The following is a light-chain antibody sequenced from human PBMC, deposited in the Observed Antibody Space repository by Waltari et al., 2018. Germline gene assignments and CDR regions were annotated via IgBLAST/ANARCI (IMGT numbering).Light chain of an antibody. CDR2: GAS. CDR3: QQYQSYPIT. Sequence: DIQLTQSPSFLSASVCDRVNITCRASQGANSYLAWFQQKPGKAPKVLVFGASTLQSGVPSRFSGSGSGTEFILTISSLQPEDIATYYCQQYQSYPITFGGGTKVETK. CDR1: QGANSY. V-gene: IGKV1-9*01. J-gene: IGKJ4*01.